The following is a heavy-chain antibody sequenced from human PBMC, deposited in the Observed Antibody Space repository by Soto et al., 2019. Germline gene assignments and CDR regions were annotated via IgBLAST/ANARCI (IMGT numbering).Heavy chain of an antibody. CDR2: ISWDGGST. Sequence: PGGSLRLSCAASGFTFDDYTMHWVRQAPGKGLEWVSLISWDGGSTYYADSVKGRFTISRDNSKNSLYLQMNSLRTEDTALYYCAKGLLGSYLVDYWGQGTLVTVSS. CDR1: GFTFDDYT. J-gene: IGHJ4*02. CDR3: AKGLLGSYLVDY. D-gene: IGHD1-26*01. V-gene: IGHV3-43*01.